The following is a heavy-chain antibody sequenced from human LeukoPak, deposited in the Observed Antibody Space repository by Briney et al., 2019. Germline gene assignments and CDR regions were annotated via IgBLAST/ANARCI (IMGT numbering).Heavy chain of an antibody. CDR2: IIPIFGTA. CDR1: GGTFSSYA. J-gene: IGHJ6*04. Sequence: PVKVSCKASGGTFSSYAISWVRQAPGQGLEWMGGIIPIFGTANYAQKFQGRVTITADKSTSTAYMELSSLRSEDTAVYYCARISLGYCSSTSCYAAVYYYGMDVWGKGTTVTVSS. V-gene: IGHV1-69*06. CDR3: ARISLGYCSSTSCYAAVYYYGMDV. D-gene: IGHD2-2*01.